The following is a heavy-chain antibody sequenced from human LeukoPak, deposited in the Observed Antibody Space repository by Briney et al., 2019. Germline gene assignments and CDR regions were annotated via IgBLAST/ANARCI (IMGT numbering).Heavy chain of an antibody. CDR1: GGSFSGYY. J-gene: IGHJ3*02. D-gene: IGHD3-22*01. V-gene: IGHV4-34*01. CDR2: INHSGST. CDR3: ARSAVDIITMIVVDAFDI. Sequence: SETLFLTCAVYGGSFSGYYWSWIRQPPGKGLEWIGEINHSGSTNYNPSLKSRVAISVDTSKNQFSLKLSSVTAADTAVYYCARSAVDIITMIVVDAFDIWGQGTMVTVSS.